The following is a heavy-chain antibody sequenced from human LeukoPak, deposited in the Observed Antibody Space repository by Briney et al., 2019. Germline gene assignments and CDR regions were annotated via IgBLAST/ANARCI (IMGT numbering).Heavy chain of an antibody. CDR1: GYSFTGHY. CDR3: ARERSGTYYFET. V-gene: IGHV1-2*02. Sequence: ASVKVSCKASGYSFTGHYIHWVRQAPGQGLEWVAYIDGDSGGTNSAQKLQGRVTMTRDTSISTAYMEVTRLTSDDSAVYYCARERSGTYYFETWGQGTMVTVSS. J-gene: IGHJ3*02. D-gene: IGHD1-26*01. CDR2: IDGDSGGT.